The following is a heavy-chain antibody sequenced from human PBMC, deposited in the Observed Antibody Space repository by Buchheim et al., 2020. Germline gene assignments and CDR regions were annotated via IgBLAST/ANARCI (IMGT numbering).Heavy chain of an antibody. CDR2: INPNSGGT. CDR3: ARESTTGTTWRGYYYGMDV. J-gene: IGHJ6*02. CDR1: GYTFTGYY. V-gene: IGHV1-2*04. D-gene: IGHD1-1*01. Sequence: QVQLVQSGAEVKKPGASVKVSCKASGYTFTGYYMHWVRQAPGQGLEWMGWINPNSGGTKYAQKFQGWVTMTRDTSISTAYMELSRLRSEDTAVYYCARESTTGTTWRGYYYGMDVWGQGTT.